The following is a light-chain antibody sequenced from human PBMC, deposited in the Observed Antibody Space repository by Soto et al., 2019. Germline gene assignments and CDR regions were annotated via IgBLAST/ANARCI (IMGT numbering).Light chain of an antibody. V-gene: IGKV1-5*01. J-gene: IGKJ4*01. CDR1: QSISSW. Sequence: DIQMTQSPCTLSAFVGDRVTINCRASQSISSWVAWYQQKPGKAPKLLIYDAFSLESGVPSRFRGSGVGTQFTLTISSLQPDDFATYYCQQYNSYLLTFGGGTKVEIK. CDR2: DAF. CDR3: QQYNSYLLT.